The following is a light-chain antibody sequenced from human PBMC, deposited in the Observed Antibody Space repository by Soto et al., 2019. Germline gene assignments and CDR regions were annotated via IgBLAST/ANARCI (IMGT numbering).Light chain of an antibody. CDR2: QAS. CDR1: QTISSW. CDR3: QQYNSYPYT. Sequence: DIQMTQSPSTLSASVGDRVTITCRASQTISSWLAWYQQKPGKAPNLLIYQASSLQSGIPSRFSGSGSGTEFTLTITSLQPDDFATYYCQQYNSYPYTFGQGTKLEI. V-gene: IGKV1-5*03. J-gene: IGKJ2*01.